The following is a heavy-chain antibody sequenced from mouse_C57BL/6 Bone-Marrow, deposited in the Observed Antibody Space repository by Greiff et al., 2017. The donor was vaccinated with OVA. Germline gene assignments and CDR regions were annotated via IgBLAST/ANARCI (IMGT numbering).Heavy chain of an antibody. CDR3: TRDYDYYFDY. J-gene: IGHJ2*01. D-gene: IGHD2-4*01. Sequence: QVQLQQSGAELVRPGASVTLSCKASGYTFTDYEMHWVKQTPVHGLEWIGAIDPETGGTAYNQKFKGKAILTADKSSSTAYMELRSLTSEDSAVYDCTRDYDYYFDYWGQGTTLTVSS. V-gene: IGHV1-15*01. CDR1: GYTFTDYE. CDR2: IDPETGGT.